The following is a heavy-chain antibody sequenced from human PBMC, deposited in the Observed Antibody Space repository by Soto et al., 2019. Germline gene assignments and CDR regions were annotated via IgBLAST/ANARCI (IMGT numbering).Heavy chain of an antibody. CDR1: GGTFSSYA. D-gene: IGHD2-15*01. V-gene: IGHV1-69*01. CDR2: IIPIFGTA. CDR3: ARGRDIVVVVAAVGFDY. J-gene: IGHJ4*02. Sequence: QVQLVQSGAEVKKPGSSVKVSCKAFGGTFSSYAISWVRQAPGQGHEWMGGIIPIFGTANYAQKFQGRVTITADESTSTAYMELSSLRSEDTAVYYCARGRDIVVVVAAVGFDYWGQGTLVTVSS.